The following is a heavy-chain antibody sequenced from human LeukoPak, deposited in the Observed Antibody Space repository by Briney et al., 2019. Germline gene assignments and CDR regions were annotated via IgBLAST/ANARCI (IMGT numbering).Heavy chain of an antibody. Sequence: SETLSLTCTVSGGSISSYYWSWIRQPPGKGLEWIGYIYYSGSTNYNPSLKSRVTISVDTSKNQFSLKLSSVTAADTAVYYCARLNSSGWYEMGYWGQGTLVTVSS. V-gene: IGHV4-59*01. D-gene: IGHD6-19*01. J-gene: IGHJ4*02. CDR3: ARLNSSGWYEMGY. CDR1: GGSISSYY. CDR2: IYYSGST.